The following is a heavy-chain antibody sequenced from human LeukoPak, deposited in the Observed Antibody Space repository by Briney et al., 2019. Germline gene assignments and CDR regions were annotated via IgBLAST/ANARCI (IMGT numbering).Heavy chain of an antibody. J-gene: IGHJ3*02. CDR2: IYPGDSDT. CDR1: GYSFTSYW. CDR3: ARKREYDILTGYSHAFDI. V-gene: IGHV5-51*01. Sequence: GESLKISCKGSGYSFTSYWIGWVRQMPGKGLEWMGIIYPGDSDTRYSPSFQGQVTISADKSISTAYLQWSSLKASDTAIYYCARKREYDILTGYSHAFDIWGQGTMVTVSS. D-gene: IGHD3-9*01.